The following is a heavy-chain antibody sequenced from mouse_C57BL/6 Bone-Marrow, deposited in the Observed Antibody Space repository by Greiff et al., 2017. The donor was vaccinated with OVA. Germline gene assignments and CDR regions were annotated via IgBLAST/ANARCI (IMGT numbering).Heavy chain of an antibody. Sequence: VQLQQSGPGLVKPSQSLFLTCSITGFPITSGYYWIWIRQSPGKPLEWMGYITHSGETFYNPSLQRPISITRETSKNQFFLQLNSVTKEDTAMYYCAGDDSKIADWGQGTLVTVSA. CDR3: AGDDSKIAD. V-gene: IGHV12-3*01. CDR1: GFPITSGYY. CDR2: ITHSGET. J-gene: IGHJ3*01. D-gene: IGHD2-5*01.